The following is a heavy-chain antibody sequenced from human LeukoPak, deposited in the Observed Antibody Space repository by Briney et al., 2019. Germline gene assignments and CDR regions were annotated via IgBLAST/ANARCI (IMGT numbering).Heavy chain of an antibody. CDR3: ARGRRIPITMVRGVRDFDY. Sequence: PSETLPLTCAVYGGSFSGYYWSWIRQPPGKGLEWIGEINHSGSTSDNRSLKSRVTISVDTSKNQFSLKLSSVTAADTAVYYCARGRRIPITMVRGVRDFDYWGQGTLVTVSS. D-gene: IGHD3-10*01. J-gene: IGHJ4*02. V-gene: IGHV4-34*01. CDR2: INHSGST. CDR1: GGSFSGYY.